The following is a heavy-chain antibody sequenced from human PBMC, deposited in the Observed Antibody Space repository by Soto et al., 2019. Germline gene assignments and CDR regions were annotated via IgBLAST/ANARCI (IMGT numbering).Heavy chain of an antibody. Sequence: SETLSLTCAVYGGSFSGYYWSWIRQPPGMGLEWIGEINHSGSTNYNPSLKSRVTISVDTSKNQFSLKLSSVTAADTAVYYCARAYSSGYYFRLDPWGQGTLVTVS. CDR3: ARAYSSGYYFRLDP. CDR2: INHSGST. CDR1: GGSFSGYY. D-gene: IGHD3-22*01. J-gene: IGHJ5*02. V-gene: IGHV4-34*01.